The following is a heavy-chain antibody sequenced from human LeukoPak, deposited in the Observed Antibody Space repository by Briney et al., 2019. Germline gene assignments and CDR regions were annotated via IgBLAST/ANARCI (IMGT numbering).Heavy chain of an antibody. D-gene: IGHD5-18*01. J-gene: IGHJ4*02. CDR2: INPNSGGA. Sequence: ASVKVSCKASGYTFTGYYMHWVRQAPGQGLEWIGWINPNSGGANYAQKFQSRVTMTRDTSISTAYMELSRLRSDDTAVYYCARDEYSYGYGYWGQGTLVTVSS. V-gene: IGHV1-2*02. CDR1: GYTFTGYY. CDR3: ARDEYSYGYGY.